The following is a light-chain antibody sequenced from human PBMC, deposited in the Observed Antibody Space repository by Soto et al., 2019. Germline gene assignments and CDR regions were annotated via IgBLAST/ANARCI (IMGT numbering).Light chain of an antibody. V-gene: IGKV1-5*02. Sequence: DIQMTQSPSSLSASVGDRVTIICRASQSVSTRLAWYQQKPGKAPNLLIYGASSLERGVPSRFSGSGSGTEFTLTISSLQPDDFATYYCQQYNTYPRTFGQGNKVDIK. CDR1: QSVSTR. J-gene: IGKJ1*01. CDR3: QQYNTYPRT. CDR2: GAS.